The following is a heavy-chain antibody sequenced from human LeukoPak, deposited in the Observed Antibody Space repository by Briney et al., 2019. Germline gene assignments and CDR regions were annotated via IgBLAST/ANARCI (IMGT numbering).Heavy chain of an antibody. CDR3: ARDRISAISRGWFDP. J-gene: IGHJ5*02. CDR1: GFTFSSYW. D-gene: IGHD2-21*01. V-gene: IGHV3-7*01. Sequence: PGGSLRLSCAASGFTFSSYWMNWVRQAPGKGLEWVANIKEDGSEINYIDSVKGRFTISRDNAKNLLYLQMNSLRVEDTAVYYCARDRISAISRGWFDPWGQGTLVTVSS. CDR2: IKEDGSEI.